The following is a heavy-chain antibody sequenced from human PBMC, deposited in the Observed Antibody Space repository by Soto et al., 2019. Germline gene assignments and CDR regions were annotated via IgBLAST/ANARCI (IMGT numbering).Heavy chain of an antibody. J-gene: IGHJ6*02. V-gene: IGHV1-8*01. CDR1: GYTFTSYD. Sequence: ASVKVSCKASGYTFTSYDINWVRQATGQGLEWMGWMNPNSGNTGYAQKFQGRVTISVDTSKNQFSLKLSSVTAADTAVYYCAGGGAYYYYGMDVWGQGTTVTVSS. CDR3: AGGGAYYYYGMDV. D-gene: IGHD3-16*01. CDR2: MNPNSGNT.